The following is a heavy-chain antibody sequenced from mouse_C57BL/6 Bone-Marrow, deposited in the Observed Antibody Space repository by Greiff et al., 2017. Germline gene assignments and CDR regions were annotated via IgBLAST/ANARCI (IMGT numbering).Heavy chain of an antibody. Sequence: QVQLQQPGAELVKPGASVKMSCKASGYTFTSYWITWVKQRPGQGLEWIGDIYPGSGSTNYNEKFKSKATLTVDTSSSTAYMQLSSLPSEDSAVYYCARSDDGNYSYAMDYWGQGTSVTVSS. CDR3: ARSDDGNYSYAMDY. J-gene: IGHJ4*01. V-gene: IGHV1-55*01. CDR1: GYTFTSYW. CDR2: IYPGSGST. D-gene: IGHD2-1*01.